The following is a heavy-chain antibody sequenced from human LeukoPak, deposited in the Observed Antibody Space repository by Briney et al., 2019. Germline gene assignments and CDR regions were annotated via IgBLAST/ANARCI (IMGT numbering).Heavy chain of an antibody. D-gene: IGHD1-26*01. CDR3: ARIDTSGSYYPWYFDY. CDR1: GYTLSNFG. J-gene: IGHJ4*02. V-gene: IGHV1-18*01. Sequence: GASVKVSCKASGYTLSNFGITWVRQAPGQGLEWVGWISGYNGNTKYAQKLQGRVTVTTDTSTSTAYMDLWSLTSDYTAVYYCARIDTSGSYYPWYFDYWGQGTLVTVSS. CDR2: ISGYNGNT.